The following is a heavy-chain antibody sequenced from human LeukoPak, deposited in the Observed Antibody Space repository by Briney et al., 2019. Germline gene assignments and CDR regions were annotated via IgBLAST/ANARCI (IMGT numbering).Heavy chain of an antibody. J-gene: IGHJ4*02. V-gene: IGHV1-18*01. CDR3: ARDRRPIAARRSGYFDY. CDR1: GYTFTNYG. D-gene: IGHD6-6*01. CDR2: ISGYDGDT. Sequence: ASVKVSCKASGYTFTNYGIGWLRQAPGQGPEWMGWISGYDGDTKYPQSLQGRVTMTTDTYTSTAYMELRSLTSDDTAVYYCARDRRPIAARRSGYFDYWGQGTLVTVSS.